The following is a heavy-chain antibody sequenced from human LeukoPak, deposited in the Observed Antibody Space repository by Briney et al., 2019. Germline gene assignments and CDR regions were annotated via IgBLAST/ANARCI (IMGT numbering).Heavy chain of an antibody. V-gene: IGHV3-21*01. Sequence: PGGSLRLSCAASGFTFSSYSMNWVRQAPGKGLEWVSSISSGSSYIYYADSVKGRFTISRDNAKNSLYLQMNSLRVEDTAVYYCARVAAAGPIKNYYYYMDVWGKGTTVTVSS. CDR1: GFTFSSYS. CDR2: ISSGSSYI. CDR3: ARVAAAGPIKNYYYYMDV. D-gene: IGHD6-13*01. J-gene: IGHJ6*03.